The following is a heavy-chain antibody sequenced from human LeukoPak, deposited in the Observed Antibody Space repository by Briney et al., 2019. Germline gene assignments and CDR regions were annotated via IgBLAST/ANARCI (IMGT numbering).Heavy chain of an antibody. CDR1: GFTVSSNY. V-gene: IGHV3-53*01. J-gene: IGHJ3*02. CDR3: ARGYGDYATAFDI. D-gene: IGHD4-17*01. Sequence: GGSLRLSCAASGFTVSSNYMSWVRQAPGKGLEWVSVIYSGGSTYYADSVKGRFTISRDNSKNTLYLQMNSLRAEDTAVYYCARGYGDYATAFDIWGQGTMVTVSS. CDR2: IYSGGST.